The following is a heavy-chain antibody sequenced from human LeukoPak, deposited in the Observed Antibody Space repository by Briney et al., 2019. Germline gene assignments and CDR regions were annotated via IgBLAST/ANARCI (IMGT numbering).Heavy chain of an antibody. D-gene: IGHD1-26*01. V-gene: IGHV3-11*01. CDR2: ISSSGSTI. J-gene: IGHJ4*02. Sequence: LECVSYISSSGSTIYYADSVKGRFTISRDNAKNSLYLQMNSLRAEDTAVYYCARSVGAILYWGQGTLVTVSS. CDR3: ARSVGAILY.